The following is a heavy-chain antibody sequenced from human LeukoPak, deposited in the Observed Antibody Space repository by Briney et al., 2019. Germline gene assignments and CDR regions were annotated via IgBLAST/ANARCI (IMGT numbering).Heavy chain of an antibody. D-gene: IGHD3-16*01. CDR2: INHSGST. CDR3: GRYLRGALAFDY. V-gene: IGHV4-34*01. CDR1: GGSFSGYY. J-gene: IGHJ4*02. Sequence: SETLSLTCAVYGGSFSGYYWGWIGQPPGKGREWIGEINHSGSTNYNTSLNSRITISVDTSKNQFSLKLSSVAAADTAVYYCGRYLRGALAFDYWGQGTLVTVSS.